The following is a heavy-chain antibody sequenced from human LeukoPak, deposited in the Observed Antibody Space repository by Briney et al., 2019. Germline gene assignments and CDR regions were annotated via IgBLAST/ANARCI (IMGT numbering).Heavy chain of an antibody. D-gene: IGHD6-13*01. J-gene: IGHJ4*02. CDR2: IYSTGST. Sequence: SETLSLTCTVSGGSINFYYWSWIRQPAGKGLEWIGRIYSTGSTNYSPSLKSQVTMSVDKSKSQFSLNLSSVTAADTAVYYCARGIADPYSFHSWGQGTLVTVSS. CDR3: ARGIADPYSFHS. V-gene: IGHV4-4*07. CDR1: GGSINFYY.